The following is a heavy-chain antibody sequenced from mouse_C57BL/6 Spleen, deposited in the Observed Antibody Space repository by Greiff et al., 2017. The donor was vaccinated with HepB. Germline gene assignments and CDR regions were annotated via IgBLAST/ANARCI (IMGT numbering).Heavy chain of an antibody. CDR2: ILPGSGST. J-gene: IGHJ2*01. D-gene: IGHD1-1*01. CDR3: ARRGYYYGSTPYYFDY. V-gene: IGHV1-9*01. CDR1: GYTFTGYW. Sequence: ESGAELMKPGASVKLSCKATGYTFTGYWIEWVKQRPGHGLEWIGEILPGSGSTNYNEKFKGKATFTADTSSNTAYMQLSSLTTEDSAIYYCARRGYYYGSTPYYFDYWGQGTTLTVSS.